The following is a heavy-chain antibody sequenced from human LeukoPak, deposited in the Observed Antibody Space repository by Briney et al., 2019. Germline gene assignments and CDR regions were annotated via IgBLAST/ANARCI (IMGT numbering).Heavy chain of an antibody. CDR3: AREGNRRSFDY. Sequence: GGSLRLSCAASGFTFSSYWMSWVRQAPGKGLEWVANIKRDGSEKYYVDSVKGRFTISRDNAKNSLYLQMNSLRAEDTAVFYCAREGNRRSFDYWGQGTLVTVSS. V-gene: IGHV3-7*01. J-gene: IGHJ4*02. D-gene: IGHD1-14*01. CDR1: GFTFSSYW. CDR2: IKRDGSEK.